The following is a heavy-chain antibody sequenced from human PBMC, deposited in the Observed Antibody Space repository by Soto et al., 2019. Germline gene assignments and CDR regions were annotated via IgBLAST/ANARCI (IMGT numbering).Heavy chain of an antibody. CDR2: ISSSSSTI. D-gene: IGHD7-27*01. J-gene: IGHJ4*02. V-gene: IGHV3-48*04. CDR3: ARGPLTGGNYFDY. Sequence: GGSLRLSCAASGFTFSSYSMNWVRQAPGKGLEWVSYISSSSSTIYYADSVKGRFTISRDNAKNSLYLQMNSLRAEDTAVYYCARGPLTGGNYFDYWGQGTLVTVSS. CDR1: GFTFSSYS.